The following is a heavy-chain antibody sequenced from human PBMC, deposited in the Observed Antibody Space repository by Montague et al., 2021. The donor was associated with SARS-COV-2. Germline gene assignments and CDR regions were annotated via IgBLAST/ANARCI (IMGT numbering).Heavy chain of an antibody. J-gene: IGHJ3*02. Sequence: LFLTCTVSGGSISSSSYYWAWIRQPPGKGLEWVSYISSSGSTIYYADSVKGRFTISRDNAKNSLYLQMNSLRAEDTAVYYCARVRHSYGYLSAFDIWGQGT. CDR1: GGSISSSSYY. CDR2: ISSSGSTI. D-gene: IGHD5-18*01. V-gene: IGHV3-11*01. CDR3: ARVRHSYGYLSAFDI.